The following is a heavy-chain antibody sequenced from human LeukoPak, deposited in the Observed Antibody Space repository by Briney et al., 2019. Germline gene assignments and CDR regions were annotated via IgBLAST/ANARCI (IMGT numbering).Heavy chain of an antibody. D-gene: IGHD1-7*01. Sequence: GGSLRLSCAASGFTFSSYGMHWVRQAPGKGLEWVAFIRYDGSNKYYADSVKGRFTISRDNAKNSLYLQMNSLRAEDTAVYYCARENWNYVAGYSDYWGQGTLVTVSS. V-gene: IGHV3-30*02. CDR2: IRYDGSNK. CDR1: GFTFSSYG. CDR3: ARENWNYVAGYSDY. J-gene: IGHJ4*02.